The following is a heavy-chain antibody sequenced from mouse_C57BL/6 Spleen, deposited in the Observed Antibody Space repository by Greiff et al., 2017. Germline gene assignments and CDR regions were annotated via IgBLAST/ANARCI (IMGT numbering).Heavy chain of an antibody. CDR3: ARSFYAGSSYFDD. V-gene: IGHV7-3*01. CDR1: GFTFTDYY. Sequence: EVKLVESGGGLVQPGGSLSLSCAASGFTFTDYYMSWVRQPPGKALEWLGFIRNKANGYTTEYSASVKGRFTISRDNSQSILYLQMNALRAEDSATYYCARSFYAGSSYFDDWGQGTTLTVSS. CDR2: IRNKANGYTT. J-gene: IGHJ2*01. D-gene: IGHD1-1*01.